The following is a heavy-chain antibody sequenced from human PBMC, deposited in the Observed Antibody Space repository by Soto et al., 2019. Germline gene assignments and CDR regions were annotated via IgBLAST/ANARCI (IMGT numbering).Heavy chain of an antibody. J-gene: IGHJ4*02. CDR1: GGSISSSNFY. V-gene: IGHV4-39*01. CDR3: AKDASCYSCGA. Sequence: SETLSLTCDVSGGSISSSNFYWGWFRQPPGKGLEWIGSIHYGGSTYYNPSLESRVTISVDTSKNQFSLNVNSVTAADTAVYYCAKDASCYSCGAWGQGALVTVSS. D-gene: IGHD2-15*01. CDR2: IHYGGST.